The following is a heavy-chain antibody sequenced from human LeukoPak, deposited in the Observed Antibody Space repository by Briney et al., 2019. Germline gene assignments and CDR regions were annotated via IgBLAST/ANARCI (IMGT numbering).Heavy chain of an antibody. D-gene: IGHD2-21*02. J-gene: IGHJ6*03. Sequence: GSLRLSCAASGFTFSSYAMSWVRQAPGKGLGWVSAISGSGGSTYYADSVKGRFTISRDNSKNTLYLQMNSLRAEDTAVYYCAKEGYCGGDCRLYYYYMDVWGKGTTVTVSS. V-gene: IGHV3-23*01. CDR2: ISGSGGST. CDR3: AKEGYCGGDCRLYYYYMDV. CDR1: GFTFSSYA.